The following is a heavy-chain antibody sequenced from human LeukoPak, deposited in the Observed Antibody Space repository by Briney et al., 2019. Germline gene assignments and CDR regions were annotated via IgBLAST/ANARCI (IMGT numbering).Heavy chain of an antibody. V-gene: IGHV3-23*01. CDR1: GFTFSSYG. J-gene: IGHJ4*02. Sequence: GGSLRLSCAASGFTFSSYGMSWVRQAPGKGLEWVSAISGSGGSTYYADSVKGRFTISRDNSKNTLYLQMNSLRAEDTAVYYCAKTRTPRLHYYFDYWGQGTLVTVSS. CDR3: AKTRTPRLHYYFDY. D-gene: IGHD6-25*01. CDR2: ISGSGGST.